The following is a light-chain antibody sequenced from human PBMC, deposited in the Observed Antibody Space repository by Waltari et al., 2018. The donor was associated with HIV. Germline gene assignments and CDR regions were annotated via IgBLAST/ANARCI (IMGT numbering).Light chain of an antibody. CDR3: MQPLQTPRT. V-gene: IGKV2-28*01. J-gene: IGKJ2*01. Sequence: DIVMTQSPLSLRVTPGEPASISCRSSPSLLHSNGYNSLDWYLQKPGQSPQLLIYLGSNRASGVPDRFSGSGSGTDFTLKISRVEAEDVGVYYCMQPLQTPRTFGQGTKLEIK. CDR1: PSLLHSNGYNS. CDR2: LGS.